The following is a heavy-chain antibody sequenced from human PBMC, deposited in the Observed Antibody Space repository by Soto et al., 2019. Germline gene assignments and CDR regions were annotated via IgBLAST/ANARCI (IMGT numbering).Heavy chain of an antibody. J-gene: IGHJ6*02. CDR1: GGSISSYY. Sequence: SETLSLTCTVSGGSISSYYWSWIRQPPGKGLEWIGYVYYSGSTNYNPSLKSRVTISLDTSKNQFSLKLNSVTAADTAVYYCARCFQDYYYGMDVWGQGTTVTVSS. CDR2: VYYSGST. CDR3: ARCFQDYYYGMDV. V-gene: IGHV4-59*01. D-gene: IGHD3-16*01.